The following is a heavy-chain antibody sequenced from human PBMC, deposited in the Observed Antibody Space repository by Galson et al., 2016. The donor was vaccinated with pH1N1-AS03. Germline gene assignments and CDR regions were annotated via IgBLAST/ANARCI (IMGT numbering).Heavy chain of an antibody. CDR3: AKGYSATPSGTFDI. J-gene: IGHJ3*02. CDR1: GGTFNTYA. CDR2: IIPMLNIP. Sequence: QSGAEVTKPGESLKISCKASGGTFNTYAISWVRQAPGQGLEWMGRIIPMLNIPDYAQKFQVRVTITADKSTNTAYMELTNLRSDDTALYYCAKGYSATPSGTFDIWGQGTMVTVSS. D-gene: IGHD2-15*01. V-gene: IGHV1-69*04.